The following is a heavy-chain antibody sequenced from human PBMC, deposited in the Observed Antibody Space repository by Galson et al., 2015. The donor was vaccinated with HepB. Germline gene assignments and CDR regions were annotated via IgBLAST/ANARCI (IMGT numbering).Heavy chain of an antibody. CDR2: INPNSGGT. CDR1: GYTFTGYY. J-gene: IGHJ4*02. CDR3: AGERPGEGNLDF. Sequence: SVKVSCKASGYTFTGYYMHWVRQAPGQGLEWMGWINPNSGGTNYAQNFQGRVTMTRDMSTSTVYMELSSLRSEDTAVYYCAGERPGEGNLDFWGQGTLVTVSS. D-gene: IGHD1-14*01. V-gene: IGHV1-2*02.